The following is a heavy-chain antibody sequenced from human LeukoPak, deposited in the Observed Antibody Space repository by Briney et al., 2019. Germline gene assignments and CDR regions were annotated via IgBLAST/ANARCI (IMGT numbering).Heavy chain of an antibody. D-gene: IGHD5-24*01. CDR3: AKGGRDGYNSYY. CDR2: ISGSGGST. Sequence: AGGSLRLSCAASGFTFSSYAMSWVRQAPGKGLEWVSAISGSGGSTYYADSVKGRFTISRDNSENTLYLQMNSLRAEDTAVYYCAKGGRDGYNSYYWGQGTLVTVSS. J-gene: IGHJ4*02. V-gene: IGHV3-23*01. CDR1: GFTFSSYA.